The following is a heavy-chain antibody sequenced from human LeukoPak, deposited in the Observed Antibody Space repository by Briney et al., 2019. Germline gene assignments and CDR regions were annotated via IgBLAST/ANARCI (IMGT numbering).Heavy chain of an antibody. Sequence: KPSETLSLTCTVSGGSVNSGCYYWNWIRQPPGKGLEWIGYIYYSGSTNYNPSLKSRVTISVDTSKNQFSLKLSSVTAADTAVYYCARAAYSGSYHSDYWGQGTLVTVSS. V-gene: IGHV4-61*01. J-gene: IGHJ4*02. CDR1: GGSVNSGCYY. D-gene: IGHD1-26*01. CDR2: IYYSGST. CDR3: ARAAYSGSYHSDY.